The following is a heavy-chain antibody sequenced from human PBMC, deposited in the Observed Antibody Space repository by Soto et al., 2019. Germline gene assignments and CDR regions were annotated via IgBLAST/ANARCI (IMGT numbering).Heavy chain of an antibody. V-gene: IGHV4-39*01. Sequence: SETLSLTCTVSGGSISSSSYYWGWIRQPPGKGLEWIGSIYYSGSTYYNPSLKSRVTISVDTSKNQFSLKLSSVTAADTAVYYCARRTTMVRGVSRRGFDYWGQGTLVTAPQ. CDR3: ARRTTMVRGVSRRGFDY. D-gene: IGHD3-10*01. CDR2: IYYSGST. J-gene: IGHJ4*02. CDR1: GGSISSSSYY.